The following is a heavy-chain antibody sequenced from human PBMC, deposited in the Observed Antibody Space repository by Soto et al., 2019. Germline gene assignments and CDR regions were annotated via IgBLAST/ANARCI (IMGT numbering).Heavy chain of an antibody. J-gene: IGHJ4*02. CDR3: ARGLGSGWYVDD. D-gene: IGHD6-19*01. V-gene: IGHV4-34*01. CDR1: VGSFSGYY. CDR2: INHSGST. Sequence: AETLSITCAFYVGSFSGYYWSWIRQPPGKGLEWIGEINHSGSTNYNPSLKSRVTISVDTSKNQFSLKLSSVTAADTAVYYCARGLGSGWYVDDWGQGTMVTVSS.